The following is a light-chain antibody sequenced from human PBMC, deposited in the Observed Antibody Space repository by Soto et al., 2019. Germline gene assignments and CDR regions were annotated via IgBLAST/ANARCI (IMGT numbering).Light chain of an antibody. CDR1: QSISGN. Sequence: EIVMTQSPATLSVSPGERATLSCRASQSISGNLAWYQQKPGQAPRLLMFRTSTRATGFPARFSGSGSGTEFNLTISSLQSEDFAIYYCQQYKNWPRATFGGGTKVEIK. CDR2: RTS. J-gene: IGKJ4*01. V-gene: IGKV3-15*01. CDR3: QQYKNWPRAT.